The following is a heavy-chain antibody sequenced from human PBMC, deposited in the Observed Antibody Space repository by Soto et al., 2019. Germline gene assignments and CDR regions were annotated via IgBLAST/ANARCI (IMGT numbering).Heavy chain of an antibody. CDR3: ARDSPDYGDYPENAFDI. CDR1: GFTFSSYS. CDR2: ISSSSSYI. V-gene: IGHV3-21*01. Sequence: GGSLRLSCAASGFTFSSYSMNWVRQAPGKGLEWVSSISSSSSYIYYADSVKGRFTISRDNAKNSLYLQMNSLRAEDTAVYYCARDSPDYGDYPENAFDIWGQGTMVTVSS. D-gene: IGHD4-17*01. J-gene: IGHJ3*02.